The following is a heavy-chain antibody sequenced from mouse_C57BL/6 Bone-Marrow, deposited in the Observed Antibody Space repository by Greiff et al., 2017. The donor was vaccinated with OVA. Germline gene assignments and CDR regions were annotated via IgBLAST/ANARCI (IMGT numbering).Heavy chain of an antibody. J-gene: IGHJ2*01. Sequence: VQLQQSGPVLVKPGASVKMSCKASGYTFTDYYMNWVKQSHGKSLEWIGVINPYNGGTSYNQKFKGKATLTVDKSYSTAYMELNSLTSEDSAVYYCARGARGGFDYWGQGTTLTVSS. CDR2: INPYNGGT. CDR1: GYTFTDYY. CDR3: ARGARGGFDY. V-gene: IGHV1-19*01.